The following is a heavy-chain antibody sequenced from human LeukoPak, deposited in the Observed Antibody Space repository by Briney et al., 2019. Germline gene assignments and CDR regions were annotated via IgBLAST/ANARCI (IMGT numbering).Heavy chain of an antibody. J-gene: IGHJ4*02. Sequence: SETLSLTCPVSGGSISSYYWSWIRQPPGKGLEWIGYIYYSGSTNYNPSLKSRVTISVDTSKNQFSLKLSSVTAADTAVYYCAGREYYYDSSGSARDYWGQGTLVTVSS. D-gene: IGHD3-22*01. CDR1: GGSISSYY. CDR3: AGREYYYDSSGSARDY. CDR2: IYYSGST. V-gene: IGHV4-59*01.